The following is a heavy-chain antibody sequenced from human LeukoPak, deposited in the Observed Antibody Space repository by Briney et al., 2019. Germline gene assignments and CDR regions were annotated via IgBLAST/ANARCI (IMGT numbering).Heavy chain of an antibody. CDR2: ISGSGGST. J-gene: IGHJ4*02. Sequence: PGGSLRLSCAASGFTFSSYAMSWVRQAPGKGLEWVSAISGSGGSTYYGDSVKGRFTISRDNAKNSLYLQMNSLRAEDTALYYCARASLLPNYFDYGGRGTLVPVSS. CDR3: ARASLLPNYFDY. D-gene: IGHD2-15*01. CDR1: GFTFSSYA. V-gene: IGHV3-23*01.